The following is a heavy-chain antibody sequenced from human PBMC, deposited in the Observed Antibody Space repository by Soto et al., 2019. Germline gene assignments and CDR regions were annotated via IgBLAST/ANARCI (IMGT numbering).Heavy chain of an antibody. V-gene: IGHV1-3*01. J-gene: IGHJ4*02. CDR2: INAGNGNT. CDR1: GYTFTSYA. Sequence: QVQLVQSGAEVKKPGASVKVSCKASGYTFTSYAMHWVRQAPGQRLEWMGWINAGNGNTKYSQKLQGRVTITRDTSASTADMELSSLRSEDTAVYYCARGPGGPDGPVDYWGQGTLVTVSS. CDR3: ARGPGGPDGPVDY. D-gene: IGHD2-15*01.